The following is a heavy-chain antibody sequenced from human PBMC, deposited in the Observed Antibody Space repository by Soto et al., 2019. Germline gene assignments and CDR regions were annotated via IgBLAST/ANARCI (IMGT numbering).Heavy chain of an antibody. CDR2: INHSGST. D-gene: IGHD1-20*01. Sequence: LETLSLTCAVYGGSFSGYYWSWIRQPPGKGLEWIGEINHSGSTNYNPSLKSRVTISVDTSKNQFSLKLSSVTAADTAVYYCARLSITGSDDYWGQGTLVTVSS. CDR1: GGSFSGYY. J-gene: IGHJ4*02. CDR3: ARLSITGSDDY. V-gene: IGHV4-34*01.